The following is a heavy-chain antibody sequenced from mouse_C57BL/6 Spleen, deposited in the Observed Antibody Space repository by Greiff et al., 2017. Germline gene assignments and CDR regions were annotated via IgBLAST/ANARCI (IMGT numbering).Heavy chain of an antibody. V-gene: IGHV1-82*01. CDR1: GYAFSSSW. D-gene: IGHD1-1*01. J-gene: IGHJ3*01. Sequence: VQLQQSGPELVKPGASVKISCKASGYAFSSSWMNWVKQRPGKGLEWIGRIYPGDGDTNYNGKFKGKATLTADKSSSTAYMQLSSLTSEDSAVYFCASYCAREAWFAYWGQGTLVTVSA. CDR2: IYPGDGDT. CDR3: ASYCAREAWFAY.